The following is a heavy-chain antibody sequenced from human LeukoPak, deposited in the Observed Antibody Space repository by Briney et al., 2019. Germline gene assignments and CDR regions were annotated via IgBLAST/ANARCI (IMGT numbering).Heavy chain of an antibody. J-gene: IGHJ6*03. D-gene: IGHD2-2*02. CDR1: GGSFSGYY. CDR2: INHSGST. CDR3: ARVTNIVAVPAAILYYYYYMDV. V-gene: IGHV4-34*01. Sequence: SETLSLTCAVYGGSFSGYYWSWIRQPPGKGLEWIGEINHSGSTNYNPSLKSRVTISVDTSKNQFSLKLSSVTAADTAVYYCARVTNIVAVPAAILYYYYYMDVWGKGTTVTVSS.